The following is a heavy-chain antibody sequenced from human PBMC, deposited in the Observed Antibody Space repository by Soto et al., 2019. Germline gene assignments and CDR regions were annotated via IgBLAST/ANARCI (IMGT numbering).Heavy chain of an antibody. V-gene: IGHV3-48*02. Sequence: EVQLVESGGGLVQPGGSLRLSCAASGFRFSIYSMNWVRQAPGKGLEWSAYITSDIRTIKYAESVKGRFTISRDHDKNLVYLQMNSLRDEDTAVYYCARSVEGHFDYCGQGTVVTVST. CDR3: ARSVEGHFDY. D-gene: IGHD6-19*01. CDR2: ITSDIRTI. CDR1: GFRFSIYS. J-gene: IGHJ4*02.